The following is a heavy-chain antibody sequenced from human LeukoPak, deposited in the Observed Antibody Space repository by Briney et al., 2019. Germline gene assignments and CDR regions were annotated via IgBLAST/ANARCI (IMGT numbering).Heavy chain of an antibody. J-gene: IGHJ4*02. V-gene: IGHV3-7*05. CDR1: GFTFSVYW. Sequence: PGGSLRLSCAASGFTFSVYWMTWVRQAPGKGLEWVANINQDGTEKYYVDSVKGRFTISRDNAKNSLYLQMNSLRAEDTAVYYCGEGRTGAWFPNYWGQGTLVTVSS. CDR2: INQDGTEK. D-gene: IGHD3-10*01. CDR3: GEGRTGAWFPNY.